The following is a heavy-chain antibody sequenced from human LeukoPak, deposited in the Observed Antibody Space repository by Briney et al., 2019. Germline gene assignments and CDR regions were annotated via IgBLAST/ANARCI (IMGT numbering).Heavy chain of an antibody. CDR1: GFTFSSYS. D-gene: IGHD2-21*02. CDR3: ATDPAYCGGDCGSSAY. J-gene: IGHJ4*02. CDR2: ISSSSSYI. Sequence: PGGSLRLSCAASGFTFSSYSMSWVRQAPGKGLEWVSSISSSSSYIYYADSVKGRFTISRDNAKNSLYLQMNSLRAEDTAVYYCATDPAYCGGDCGSSAYWGQGTLVTVSS. V-gene: IGHV3-21*01.